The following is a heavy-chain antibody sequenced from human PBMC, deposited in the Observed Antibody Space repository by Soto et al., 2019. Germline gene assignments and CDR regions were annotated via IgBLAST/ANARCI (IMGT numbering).Heavy chain of an antibody. CDR2: IVPIYRTA. CDR3: VRDSGAKLSSS. J-gene: IGHJ4*01. Sequence: QVQLVQSGAEVKKPGSSVKVSCKASGGTFSSYRINWVRQAPGQGLEWVGGIVPIYRTADYAQKFQGRVTITADESARTAYMELRRLKSQDTDVYDCVRDSGAKLSSSWGHGTLVTDSS. V-gene: IGHV1-69*01. D-gene: IGHD2-2*01. CDR1: GGTFSSYR.